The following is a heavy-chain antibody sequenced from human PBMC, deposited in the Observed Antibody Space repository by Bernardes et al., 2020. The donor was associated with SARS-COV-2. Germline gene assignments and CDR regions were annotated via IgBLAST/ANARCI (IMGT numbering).Heavy chain of an antibody. Sequence: GGSLRLSCAASGFTFSTYGMHWVRQAPGKGLEWVAVISYDGSNKYYADSVKGRFTISRDNSKNTLYLQMNSLRAEDTAVYYCAKSLLLGEFDYWGQGTLVTVSS. CDR1: GFTFSTYG. CDR2: ISYDGSNK. V-gene: IGHV3-30*18. CDR3: AKSLLLGEFDY. D-gene: IGHD3-16*01. J-gene: IGHJ4*02.